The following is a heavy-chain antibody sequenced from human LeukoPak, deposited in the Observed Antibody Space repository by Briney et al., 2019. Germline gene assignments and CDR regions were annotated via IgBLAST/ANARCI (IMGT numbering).Heavy chain of an antibody. J-gene: IGHJ4*02. Sequence: ASVKVSCKASGYTFTSYDINWVRQATGQGLEWMGWMNPNSGNTGYAQKFQGRVTMTRNTSISTAYMELSSLRSEDTAVYYCAMQRTYYYDSSGYRHRYFDYWSQGTLVTVSS. CDR3: AMQRTYYYDSSGYRHRYFDY. D-gene: IGHD3-22*01. V-gene: IGHV1-8*01. CDR1: GYTFTSYD. CDR2: MNPNSGNT.